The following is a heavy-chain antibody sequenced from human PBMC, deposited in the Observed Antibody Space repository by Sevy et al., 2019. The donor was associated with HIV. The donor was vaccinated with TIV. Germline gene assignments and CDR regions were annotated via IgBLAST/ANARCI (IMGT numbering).Heavy chain of an antibody. J-gene: IGHJ4*02. CDR3: ARGYVRGGYYFDY. Sequence: SETLSLTCTVSGGSISSGGYYWSWIRQHPGKGLEWIGYIYYSGSTYYNPSLKSRVTISVDTSKNQFSLKLSSVTAADTAGYYCARGYVRGGYYFDYWGQGTLVTVSS. V-gene: IGHV4-31*03. CDR1: GGSISSGGYY. D-gene: IGHD3-10*01. CDR2: IYYSGST.